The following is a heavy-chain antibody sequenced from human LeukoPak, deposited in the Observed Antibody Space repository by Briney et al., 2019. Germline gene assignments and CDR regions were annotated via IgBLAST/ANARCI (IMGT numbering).Heavy chain of an antibody. Sequence: SETLSLTCTVSGGSISSSSYYWGWIRQPPGKGLEWIGSIYYSGSTYYNPSLKSRVTISVDTSKNQFSLKLSSVTAADTAVYYCARVMITFGGVIEHWGQGTLVTVSS. CDR1: GGSISSSSYY. CDR2: IYYSGST. D-gene: IGHD3-16*01. CDR3: ARVMITFGGVIEH. V-gene: IGHV4-39*07. J-gene: IGHJ5*02.